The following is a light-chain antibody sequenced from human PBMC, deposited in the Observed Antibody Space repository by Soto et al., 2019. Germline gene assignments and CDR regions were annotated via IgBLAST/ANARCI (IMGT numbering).Light chain of an antibody. Sequence: QAASVSGSPGQSITISCTGTSSDVGSYNLVSWYQQHPGKAPKLMIYEGSKRPSGVSNRFSGSKSGNTASLTISGLQAEDEADYYCCSYAGSRVFGGGTKLTVL. V-gene: IGLV2-23*01. CDR3: CSYAGSRV. J-gene: IGLJ2*01. CDR1: SSDVGSYNL. CDR2: EGS.